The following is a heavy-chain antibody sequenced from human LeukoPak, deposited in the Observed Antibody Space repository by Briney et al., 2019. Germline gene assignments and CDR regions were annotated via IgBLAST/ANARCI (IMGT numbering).Heavy chain of an antibody. CDR1: GFTFSSYS. V-gene: IGHV3-21*01. J-gene: IGHJ4*02. CDR2: ISSSSTYI. Sequence: PGRSLRLSCAASGFTFSSYSMNWVRQAPGKGLEWVSSISSSSTYIYYADSVKGRFTISRDNAKNSLYLQMNSLRAEDTAVYYCARGQSESGYFDYWGQGTLVTVSS. D-gene: IGHD1-26*01. CDR3: ARGQSESGYFDY.